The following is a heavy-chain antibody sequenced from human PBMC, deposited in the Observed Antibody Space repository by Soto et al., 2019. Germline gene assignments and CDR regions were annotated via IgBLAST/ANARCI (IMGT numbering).Heavy chain of an antibody. J-gene: IGHJ4*02. CDR1: GGTFSSYT. Sequence: QVQLVQSAAEVKKPGSSVKVSSKASGGTFSSYTISWVRQAPGQGLEWMGRIIPILGIANYAQKFQGRVTITADKSTSTAYMELSSLRSEDTAVCYCARDIGYSGYEGGYWGQGTLVTVSS. CDR3: ARDIGYSGYEGGY. D-gene: IGHD5-12*01. CDR2: IIPILGIA. V-gene: IGHV1-69*08.